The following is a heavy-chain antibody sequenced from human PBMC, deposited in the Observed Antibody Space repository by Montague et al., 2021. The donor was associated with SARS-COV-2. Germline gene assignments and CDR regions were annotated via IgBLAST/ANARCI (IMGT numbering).Heavy chain of an antibody. CDR1: GFTFDDYA. Sequence: SLRLSCVASGFTFDDYAMHWVRQAPGKGLEWVSGISWNSGSIGYADSVKGRFTISRDNAKNSLYLQMNSLRAEDTALYYCAKDIDGHSSTFDYWGQGTLVTVSS. CDR3: AKDIDGHSSTFDY. D-gene: IGHD6-13*01. V-gene: IGHV3-9*01. CDR2: ISWNSGSI. J-gene: IGHJ4*02.